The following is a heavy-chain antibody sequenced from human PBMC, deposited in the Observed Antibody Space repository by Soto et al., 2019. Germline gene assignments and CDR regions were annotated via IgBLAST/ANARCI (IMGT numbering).Heavy chain of an antibody. Sequence: GASVKVSCKASGYTFTGYYMHWVRQAPGQGLEWMGWINPNSGGTNYAQKFQGWVTMTRDTSISTAYMELSRLRSDDTAVYYCARGGRDFWSGYYKDYYFDYWGQGTLVTVSS. V-gene: IGHV1-2*04. J-gene: IGHJ4*02. CDR2: INPNSGGT. D-gene: IGHD3-3*01. CDR3: ARGGRDFWSGYYKDYYFDY. CDR1: GYTFTGYY.